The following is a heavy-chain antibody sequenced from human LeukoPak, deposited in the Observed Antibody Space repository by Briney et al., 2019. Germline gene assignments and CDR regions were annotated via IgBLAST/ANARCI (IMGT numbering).Heavy chain of an antibody. CDR1: GYTFTGYY. J-gene: IGHJ4*02. CDR2: INPNSGGT. CDR3: ARLEPSLRESTFDY. V-gene: IGHV1-2*02. Sequence: ASVKVSCKASGYTFTGYYMHWVRQAPGQGLEWMGWINPNSGGTNYAQKFQGRVTMTRDTSISTAYMELSRLRSEDTAVYYCARLEPSLRESTFDYWGQGTLVTVSS. D-gene: IGHD5/OR15-5a*01.